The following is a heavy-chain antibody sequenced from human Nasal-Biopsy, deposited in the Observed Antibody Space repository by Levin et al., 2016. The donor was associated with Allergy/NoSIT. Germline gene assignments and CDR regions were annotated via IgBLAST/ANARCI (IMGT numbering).Heavy chain of an antibody. CDR2: IYHSGGT. CDR3: ARTVRGGYFFDS. CDR1: GGSISSDNYS. V-gene: IGHV4-30-2*01. J-gene: IGHJ4*02. D-gene: IGHD3-16*01. Sequence: SETLSLTCAISGGSISSDNYSWSWIRQPPGKGLEWIGYIYHSGGTFYNPSLASRGTISEDRSKNQFSLKVSSVTAADTAVYYCARTVRGGYFFDSWGQGTLVTVSS.